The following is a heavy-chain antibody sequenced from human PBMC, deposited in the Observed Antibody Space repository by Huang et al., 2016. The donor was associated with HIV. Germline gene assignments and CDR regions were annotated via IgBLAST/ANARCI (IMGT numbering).Heavy chain of an antibody. CDR2: IADEAKTK. D-gene: IGHD6-13*01. J-gene: IGHJ4*02. V-gene: IGHV3-30*18. Sequence: QVQLVESGGGVVQPGRSLRISCAASGFTFSSYGMYWVRQAPGKGLEWEAVIADEAKTKYYADAVKGRFSISRDNSKTTVYLQLNSLRLEDTAVYYCAKGGLAAAVLDFWGQGTLVTVSS. CDR1: GFTFSSYG. CDR3: AKGGLAAAVLDF.